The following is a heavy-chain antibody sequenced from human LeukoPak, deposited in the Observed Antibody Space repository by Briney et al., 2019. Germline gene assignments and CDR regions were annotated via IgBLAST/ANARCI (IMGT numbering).Heavy chain of an antibody. J-gene: IGHJ4*02. CDR2: IYYSGST. Sequence: SETLSLTCTVSGGSISSYYWSWIRQPPGKGLEWIGYIYYSGSTNYNPSLKSRVTISVDTSKNQFSLKLSSVTAADTAVYYCARRRTYYYGSGRVDYWGQGTLVTVSS. V-gene: IGHV4-59*12. CDR3: ARRRTYYYGSGRVDY. CDR1: GGSISSYY. D-gene: IGHD3-10*01.